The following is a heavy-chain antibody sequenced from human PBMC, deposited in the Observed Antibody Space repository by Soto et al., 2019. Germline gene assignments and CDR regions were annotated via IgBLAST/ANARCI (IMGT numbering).Heavy chain of an antibody. CDR2: INTYGNNA. D-gene: IGHD3-10*01. Sequence: GGSLRLSCAASGITFSGYWMQWVRQVPGKGPVWVSRINTYGNNANYADFVEGRFTVSRDNAKNTLYLQMNSLRAEDTAIYYCTTDYYGSQNHWGQGTLVTVSS. V-gene: IGHV3-74*01. CDR3: TTDYYGSQNH. J-gene: IGHJ4*02. CDR1: GITFSGYW.